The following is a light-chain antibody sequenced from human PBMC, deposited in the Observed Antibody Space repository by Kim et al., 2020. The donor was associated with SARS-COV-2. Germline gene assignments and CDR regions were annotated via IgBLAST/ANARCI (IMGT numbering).Light chain of an antibody. CDR1: QSISSW. CDR2: KAS. V-gene: IGKV1-5*03. Sequence: SSSVRDMVPITCRASQSISSWLAWYQQKPGKAPKLLIYKASSLESGVPSRFSVSGSGTEFTLTISSLQPDELATYYCQQYNSYWTFGQGTKVDIK. CDR3: QQYNSYWT. J-gene: IGKJ1*01.